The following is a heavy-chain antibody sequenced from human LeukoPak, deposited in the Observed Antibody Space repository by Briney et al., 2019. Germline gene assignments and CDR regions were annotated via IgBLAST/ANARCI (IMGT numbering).Heavy chain of an antibody. J-gene: IGHJ6*03. D-gene: IGHD5-12*01. Sequence: GGSLRLSCAASKFSFSNYEMNWVRQAPRKGPEGIAYIDNAGGDIYYAESVKGRFTISRDNAKNSLYLQMNSQRVEDTAVYYCAREEKYSGSEFYYYYMDVWGKGTTATVSS. CDR2: IDNAGGDI. CDR3: AREEKYSGSEFYYYYMDV. V-gene: IGHV3-48*03. CDR1: KFSFSNYE.